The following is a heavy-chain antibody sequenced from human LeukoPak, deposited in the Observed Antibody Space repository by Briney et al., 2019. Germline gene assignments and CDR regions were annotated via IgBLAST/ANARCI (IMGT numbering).Heavy chain of an antibody. Sequence: ASVKVSCKASGYTFTGYYIHWVRQAPGQGLEWMGWINPNSGGTNYAQKFQGRVTMTRDTSISTACMELSRLRSDDTAVYYCARERGYGMDVWGQGTTVTVSS. CDR1: GYTFTGYY. V-gene: IGHV1-2*02. D-gene: IGHD3-10*01. CDR2: INPNSGGT. CDR3: ARERGYGMDV. J-gene: IGHJ6*02.